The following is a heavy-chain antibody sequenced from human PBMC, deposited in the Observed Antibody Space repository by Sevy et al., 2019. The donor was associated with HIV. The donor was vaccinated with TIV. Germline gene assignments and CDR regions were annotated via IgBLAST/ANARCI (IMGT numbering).Heavy chain of an antibody. Sequence: GGSLRLSCAASGFTFSSYWMSWVRQAPGKGLEWVANIKQDGSEKYYVDSVKGRFTISRDNAKNSLYLQMNSLRAEDTAVYYCARRDKAKGYYYYYYMDVWGKRTTVTVSS. J-gene: IGHJ6*03. CDR2: IKQDGSEK. V-gene: IGHV3-7*01. CDR1: GFTFSSYW. D-gene: IGHD5-12*01. CDR3: ARRDKAKGYYYYYYMDV.